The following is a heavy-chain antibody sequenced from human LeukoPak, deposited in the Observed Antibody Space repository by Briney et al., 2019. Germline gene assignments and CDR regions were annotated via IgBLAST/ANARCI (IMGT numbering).Heavy chain of an antibody. J-gene: IGHJ4*02. CDR3: ARHSRLGPSRS. CDR2: INHSGST. D-gene: IGHD2-21*01. CDR1: GGSFSGYY. Sequence: SETLSLTCAVYGGSFSGYYWSWIRQPPGKGLEWIGGINHSGSTNYNPSLKSRVTISVDTSKNQFSLKLSSVTAADTAVYYCARHSRLGPSRSWGQGTLVTVSS. V-gene: IGHV4-34*01.